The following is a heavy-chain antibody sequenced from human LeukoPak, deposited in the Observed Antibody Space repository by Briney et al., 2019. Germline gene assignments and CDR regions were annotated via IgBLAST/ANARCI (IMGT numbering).Heavy chain of an antibody. V-gene: IGHV4-59*01. D-gene: IGHD1-7*01. J-gene: IGHJ5*02. Sequence: SETLSLTCTVSGGSISSYYWSWIRQPPGKGLEWIGFIYYSGSTNYNPSLKSRVTMSVDTSKSQFSLKLSSVTAADTAVYYCARGNFRGYNWFDPWGQGTLVTVSS. CDR2: IYYSGST. CDR1: GGSISSYY. CDR3: ARGNFRGYNWFDP.